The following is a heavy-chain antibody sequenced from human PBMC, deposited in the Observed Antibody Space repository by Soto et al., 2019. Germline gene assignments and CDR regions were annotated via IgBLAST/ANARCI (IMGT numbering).Heavy chain of an antibody. V-gene: IGHV3-33*01. J-gene: IGHJ3*02. CDR1: GFTFSSYG. CDR3: ARGATVVTYADDDFDI. Sequence: QVQLVESGGGVGQPGRSLRLSCAASGFTFSSYGMHWVRQAPGKGLEWVAVIWYDGSNKYYADSVKGRFTISRDNSKNTLYLQMNSLRAEDTAVYYCARGATVVTYADDDFDIWGQGPMVTVSS. D-gene: IGHD2-21*02. CDR2: IWYDGSNK.